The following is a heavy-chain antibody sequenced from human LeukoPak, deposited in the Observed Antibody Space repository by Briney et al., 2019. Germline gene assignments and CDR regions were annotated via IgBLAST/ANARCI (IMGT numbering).Heavy chain of an antibody. CDR3: ASRTLGYSYGYLDY. CDR1: GFTFSSYA. D-gene: IGHD5-18*01. CDR2: ISGSGGST. J-gene: IGHJ4*02. V-gene: IGHV3-23*01. Sequence: PGGSLRLSCAASGFTFSSYAMSWVRQAPGKGLEWVSAISGSGGSTYCADSVKGRFTISRDNSKNTLYLQMNSLRAEDTAVYYCASRTLGYSYGYLDYWGQGTLVTVSS.